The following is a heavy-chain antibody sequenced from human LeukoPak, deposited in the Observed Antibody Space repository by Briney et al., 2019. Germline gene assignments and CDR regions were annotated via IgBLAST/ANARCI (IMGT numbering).Heavy chain of an antibody. D-gene: IGHD1-26*01. J-gene: IGHJ3*02. CDR3: AREWELRGGSDAFDI. V-gene: IGHV3-64*01. CDR1: GFIVSSYW. Sequence: GGSLRLSCAASGFIVSSYWMTWVRQAPGKGLEYVSAISSNGGSTYYANSVKGRFTISRDNSKNTLELQMGSLRAEDMAVYYCAREWELRGGSDAFDISGHGTMVTVSS. CDR2: ISSNGGST.